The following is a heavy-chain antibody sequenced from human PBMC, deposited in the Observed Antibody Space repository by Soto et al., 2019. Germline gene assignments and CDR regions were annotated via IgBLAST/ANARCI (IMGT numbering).Heavy chain of an antibody. Sequence: NPSETLSLTCTVSGGSISRYRWRWIRQPSGKGLEWIGRIYPSGSTNYSPSLKSRVTMSVDTSKNQLSLKLSSVTAADTAVYYCARGEIGNGYGMDVWGQGTTVTVSS. D-gene: IGHD2-8*01. CDR2: IYPSGST. J-gene: IGHJ6*02. CDR1: GGSISRYR. V-gene: IGHV4-4*07. CDR3: ARGEIGNGYGMDV.